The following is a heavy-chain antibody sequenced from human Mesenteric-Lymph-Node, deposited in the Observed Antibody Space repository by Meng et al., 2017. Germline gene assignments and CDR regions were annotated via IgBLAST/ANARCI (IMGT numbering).Heavy chain of an antibody. CDR2: IYYTGST. V-gene: IGHV4-30-4*01. D-gene: IGHD5-12*01. J-gene: IGHJ4*02. Sequence: QVQLQESGPGLVKPSQTLSLTCTVSGGSIGSGGYYWSWIRQHPGKGLEWIGYIYYTGSTFYNPSLKSRVTISVDTSKNQFSLKLSSVTAADTAVYYCARDSPGGYGYFDSWGQGTLVTVSS. CDR1: GGSIGSGGYY. CDR3: ARDSPGGYGYFDS.